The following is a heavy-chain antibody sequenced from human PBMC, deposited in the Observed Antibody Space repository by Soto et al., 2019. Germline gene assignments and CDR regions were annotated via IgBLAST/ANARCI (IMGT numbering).Heavy chain of an antibody. CDR2: INAGNGNT. D-gene: IGHD4-17*01. J-gene: IGHJ4*02. V-gene: IGHV1-3*03. Sequence: ASVNVSCKASGYTFTSYAMHWVRQAPGQRREWMGWINAGNGNTKYSQEFQGRVTITRDTSASTAYMELSSLRSEDTAVYYCARTPPLRPDYYYFEYWGQGTLVNVSS. CDR1: GYTFTSYA. CDR3: ARTPPLRPDYYYFEY.